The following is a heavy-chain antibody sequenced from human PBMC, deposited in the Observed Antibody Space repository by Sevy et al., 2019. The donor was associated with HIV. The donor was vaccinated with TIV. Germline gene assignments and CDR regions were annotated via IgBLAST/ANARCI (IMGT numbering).Heavy chain of an antibody. CDR3: VRGPNCGVGGCQQISPYCLDV. J-gene: IGHJ6*03. D-gene: IGHD2-21*01. CDR2: IRNRPNRYTT. V-gene: IGHV3-72*01. Sequence: GGSLRLSCAASGFAFSDHYVDWFRQAPGKGLEWVGSIRNRPNRYTTEYAASVEGRFTISRDDSRHSLYLQMNSLKTEDSAVYYCVRGPNCGVGGCQQISPYCLDVWGIGATVTVSS. CDR1: GFAFSDHY.